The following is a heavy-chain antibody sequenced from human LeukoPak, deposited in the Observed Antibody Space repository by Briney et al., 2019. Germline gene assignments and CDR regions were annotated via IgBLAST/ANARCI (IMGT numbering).Heavy chain of an antibody. CDR3: AKSTVGTNDY. Sequence: GGSLRLSCADSGFTFSRYAMSWVRQAPGKGLEWVSAISGSGGSTYYADSVKGRFTISRDNSKNTLYLQMNSLRAEDTAAYYCAKSTVGTNDYWGQGTLVTVSS. D-gene: IGHD1/OR15-1a*01. J-gene: IGHJ4*02. V-gene: IGHV3-23*01. CDR1: GFTFSRYA. CDR2: ISGSGGST.